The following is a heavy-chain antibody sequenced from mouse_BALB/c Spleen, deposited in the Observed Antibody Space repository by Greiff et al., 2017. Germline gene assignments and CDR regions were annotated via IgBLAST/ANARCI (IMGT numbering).Heavy chain of an antibody. CDR1: GYSITSGYY. Sequence: VQLQQSGPGLVKPSQSLSLTCSVTGYSITSGYYWNWIRQFPGNKLEWMGYISYDGSNNYNPSLKNRISITRDTSKNQFFLKLNSVTTEDTATYCCARAGDYDAWFAYWGQGTLVTVSA. D-gene: IGHD2-4*01. J-gene: IGHJ3*01. CDR3: ARAGDYDAWFAY. V-gene: IGHV3-6*02. CDR2: ISYDGSN.